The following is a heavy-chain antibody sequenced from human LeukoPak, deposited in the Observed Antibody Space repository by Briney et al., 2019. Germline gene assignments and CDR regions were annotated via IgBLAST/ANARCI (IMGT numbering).Heavy chain of an antibody. Sequence: KSSETLSLTCAVYGGSFSGYYWSWIRQPPGKGLEWIGEINHSGSTNYNPSLKSRVTISVDTSKNQFSLKLSSVTAADTAVNYCARVPDGGNDAFDIWGQGTMVTVSS. CDR3: ARVPDGGNDAFDI. D-gene: IGHD2-8*02. CDR2: INHSGST. CDR1: GGSFSGYY. V-gene: IGHV4-34*01. J-gene: IGHJ3*02.